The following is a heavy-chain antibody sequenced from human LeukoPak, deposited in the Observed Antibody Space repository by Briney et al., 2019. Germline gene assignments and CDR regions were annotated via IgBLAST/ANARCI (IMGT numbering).Heavy chain of an antibody. D-gene: IGHD2-2*01. CDR1: GDSISSGTYS. Sequence: SETLSLTCTVSGDSISSGTYSWTWIRQPAGKGLEWIGGISTSGSTKFHPSLNSRVTMSLDTSENHFSLNIESVTAADPDVYYLARKTQEIYIPSWGLHDYRYHMDVWGRGNTVTVSS. J-gene: IGHJ6*03. CDR3: ARKTQEIYIPSWGLHDYRYHMDV. V-gene: IGHV4-61*02. CDR2: ISTSGST.